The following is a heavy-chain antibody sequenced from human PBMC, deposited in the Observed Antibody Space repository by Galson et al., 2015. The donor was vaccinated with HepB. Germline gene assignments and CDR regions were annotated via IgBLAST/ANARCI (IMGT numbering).Heavy chain of an antibody. D-gene: IGHD3-10*01. CDR1: GGSISSSNW. CDR3: ARDALRGFGELLGWFDP. J-gene: IGHJ5*02. V-gene: IGHV4-4*02. CDR2: IYHSGST. Sequence: LSLTCAVSGGSISSSNWWSWVRQPPGKGLEWIGEIYHSGSTNYNPSLKSRVTISVDKSKNQFSLKLSSVTAADTAVYYCARDALRGFGELLGWFDPWGQGTLVTVSS.